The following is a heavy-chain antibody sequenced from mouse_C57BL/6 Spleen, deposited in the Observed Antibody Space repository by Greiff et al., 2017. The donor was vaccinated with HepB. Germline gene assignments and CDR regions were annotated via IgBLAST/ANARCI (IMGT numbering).Heavy chain of an antibody. Sequence: QVQLKQSGPELVKPGASVKISCKASGYAFSSSWMNWVKQRPGKGLEWIGRIYPGDGDTNYNGKFKGKATLTADKSSSTAYMQLSSLTSEDSAVYFCARVMITRAYYYAMDYWGQGTSVTVSS. CDR1: GYAFSSSW. J-gene: IGHJ4*01. D-gene: IGHD2-4*01. CDR3: ARVMITRAYYYAMDY. V-gene: IGHV1-82*01. CDR2: IYPGDGDT.